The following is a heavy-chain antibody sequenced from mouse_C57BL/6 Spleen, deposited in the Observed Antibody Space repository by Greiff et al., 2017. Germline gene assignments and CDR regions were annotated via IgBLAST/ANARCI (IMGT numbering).Heavy chain of an antibody. D-gene: IGHD2-5*01. J-gene: IGHJ2*01. Sequence: QVQLKQPGAELVRPGSSVKLSCKASGYTFTSYWMDWVKQRPGQGLEWIGNIYPSDSETHYNQKFKDKATLTVDKSSSTAYMQLSSLTSEDSAVYYCAREETYYSTIFDYWGQGTTLTVSS. CDR3: AREETYYSTIFDY. V-gene: IGHV1-61*01. CDR2: IYPSDSET. CDR1: GYTFTSYW.